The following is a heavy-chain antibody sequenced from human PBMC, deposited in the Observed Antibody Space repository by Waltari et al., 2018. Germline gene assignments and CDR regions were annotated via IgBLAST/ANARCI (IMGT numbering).Heavy chain of an antibody. D-gene: IGHD2-15*01. CDR1: GFTFSRYE. CDR3: ARSSPADIVVVVAATPVDY. J-gene: IGHJ4*02. CDR2: ISSSGSTI. Sequence: EVQLVESGGGLVQPGGSLRLSCAASGFTFSRYEMNWVRQAPGQGLEWVSYISSSGSTIYYADSVKGRFTISRDNAKNSLYLQMNSLRAEDTAVYYCARSSPADIVVVVAATPVDYWGQGTLVTVSS. V-gene: IGHV3-48*03.